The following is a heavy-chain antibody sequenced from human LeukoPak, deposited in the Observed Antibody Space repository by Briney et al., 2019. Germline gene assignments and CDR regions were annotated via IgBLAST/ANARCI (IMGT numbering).Heavy chain of an antibody. CDR1: GGTFSSYA. V-gene: IGHV1-69*04. J-gene: IGHJ4*02. Sequence: SVKVSCKASGGTFSSYAVSWVRQAPGQGLEWMGRIIPIFGIANYAQKFQGRVTITADKSTSTAYMELSSLRSEDTAVYYCAREQDYYDSSGYYSYWGQGTLVTVSS. CDR2: IIPIFGIA. D-gene: IGHD3-22*01. CDR3: AREQDYYDSSGYYSY.